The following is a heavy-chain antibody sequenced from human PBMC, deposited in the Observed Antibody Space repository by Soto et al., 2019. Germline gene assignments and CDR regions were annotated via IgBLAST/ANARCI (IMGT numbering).Heavy chain of an antibody. V-gene: IGHV4-30-4*08. J-gene: IGHJ4*02. CDR2: IYYSGST. CDR3: ARVPGRMGYYDSTY. D-gene: IGHD3-22*01. Sequence: SETLSLTCTVSGGSISSGGYYWSWIRQHPGKGQEWIGYIYYSGSTYYNPSLKSRVTISVDTSKNQFSLKLSSVTAADTAVYYCARVPGRMGYYDSTYGGQETLVTVSS. CDR1: GGSISSGGYY.